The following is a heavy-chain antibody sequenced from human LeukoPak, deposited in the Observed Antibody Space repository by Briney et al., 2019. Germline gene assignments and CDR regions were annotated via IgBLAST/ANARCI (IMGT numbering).Heavy chain of an antibody. V-gene: IGHV4-34*01. Sequence: PSETLSLTCAVYGGSFSGYYWSWIRQPPGKGLEWIGEINHSGSTNYNPSLKSRVTISVDTSKNQFSLKLSSVTAADTAVYYCARSDYYDSSGYDYDYWGQGTLVTVSS. CDR2: INHSGST. CDR1: GGSFSGYY. J-gene: IGHJ4*02. CDR3: ARSDYYDSSGYDYDY. D-gene: IGHD3-22*01.